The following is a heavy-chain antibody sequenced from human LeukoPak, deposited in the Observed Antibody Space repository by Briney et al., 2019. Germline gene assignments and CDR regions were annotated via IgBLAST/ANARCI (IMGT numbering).Heavy chain of an antibody. V-gene: IGHV1-2*02. Sequence: GASVKVSCKASGYTFTGYYMHWVRQAPGQGLEWMGWINPNSGGTNYAQKFQGRVTLTRDTSISTAYMELSSLRSEDTAVYYCARDRRYSSSWYGPGAFDIWGQGTMVTVSS. J-gene: IGHJ3*02. D-gene: IGHD6-13*01. CDR1: GYTFTGYY. CDR3: ARDRRYSSSWYGPGAFDI. CDR2: INPNSGGT.